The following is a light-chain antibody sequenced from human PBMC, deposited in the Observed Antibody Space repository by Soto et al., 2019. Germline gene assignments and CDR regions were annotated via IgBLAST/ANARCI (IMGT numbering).Light chain of an antibody. CDR1: QGISSF. J-gene: IGKJ3*01. V-gene: IGKV1-9*01. CDR3: QQANSFPFT. Sequence: DIQLTQSPSFLSASVGDRVTLTCRASQGISSFLVWFQQKPGRAPKLLVYAASTLQSGVPSRFSGSGSGTAFTLTISSLQPEDSATYYCQQANSFPFTFGPGTKVDV. CDR2: AAS.